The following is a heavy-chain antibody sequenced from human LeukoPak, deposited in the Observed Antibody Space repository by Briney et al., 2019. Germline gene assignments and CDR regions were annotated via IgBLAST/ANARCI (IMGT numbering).Heavy chain of an antibody. V-gene: IGHV3-49*03. CDR3: TRRYSGSYSDY. D-gene: IGHD1-26*01. CDR2: IRSKAYGGTT. CDR1: GFTFGDYA. J-gene: IGHJ4*02. Sequence: PGGSLRLSCTASGFTFGDYAMSWFRQAPGKGLEWVGLIRSKAYGGTTEYAASVKGRFTISRDDSKSIAYLQMNSLKTEDTAVYYCTRRYSGSYSDYWGQGTLVTVSS.